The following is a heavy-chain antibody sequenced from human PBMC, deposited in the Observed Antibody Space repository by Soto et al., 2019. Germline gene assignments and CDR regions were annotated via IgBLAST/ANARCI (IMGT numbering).Heavy chain of an antibody. CDR1: GGTFSSYA. Sequence: ASVKVSCKASGGTFSSYAISWVRQAPGQGLEWMGGIIPIFGTANYAQKFQGRVTITADESTSTAYMELSSLRSEDTAVYYCARDRGNYYGSGSYYPQDYYYYGMDVWGQGTTVTVSS. CDR2: IIPIFGTA. V-gene: IGHV1-69*13. J-gene: IGHJ6*02. D-gene: IGHD3-10*01. CDR3: ARDRGNYYGSGSYYPQDYYYYGMDV.